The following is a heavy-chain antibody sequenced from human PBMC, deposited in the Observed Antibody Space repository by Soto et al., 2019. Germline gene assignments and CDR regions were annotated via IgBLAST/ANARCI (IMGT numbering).Heavy chain of an antibody. J-gene: IGHJ6*02. CDR3: ASGRQRSSEYLYGSGSYYKSYYCDGMDV. D-gene: IGHD3-10*01. CDR1: GGTFSSYA. V-gene: IGHV1-69*13. CDR2: IIPIFGTA. Sequence: SSVKVSCKASGGTFSSYAISWVRQAPGQGLEWMGGIIPIFGTANYAQKFQGRVTITADESTSTAYMELSSLRSEDTAVYYCASGRQRSSEYLYGSGSYYKSYYCDGMDVWGQGTTGTVS.